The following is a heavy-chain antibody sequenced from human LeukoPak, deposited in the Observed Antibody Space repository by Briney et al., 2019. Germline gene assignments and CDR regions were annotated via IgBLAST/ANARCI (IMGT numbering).Heavy chain of an antibody. V-gene: IGHV3-21*01. CDR1: GFTFSSYT. Sequence: GGSLRLSCAASGFTFSSYTMNWVRQAPGKGLEWVSCISSSSIYIYYADSLKGRFTISRDNARNSMYLQMNSLRAEDTAVYYCARQGRGYDESFDIWGQGTMVTVSS. J-gene: IGHJ3*02. CDR2: ISSSSIYI. CDR3: ARQGRGYDESFDI. D-gene: IGHD3-3*01.